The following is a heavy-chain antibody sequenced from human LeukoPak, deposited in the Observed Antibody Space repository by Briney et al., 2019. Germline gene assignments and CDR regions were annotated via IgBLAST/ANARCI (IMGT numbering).Heavy chain of an antibody. J-gene: IGHJ4*02. Sequence: GGSLRLSCAASGFTFSSYEMNWVRQAPGKGLEWVSYISSSGSTIYYADSVKGRFTISRDNAKNSLYLQMNSLRAEDTAAYYCARSPPGGYYDSSGYFALYFDYWGQGTLVTVSS. CDR1: GFTFSSYE. CDR2: ISSSGSTI. CDR3: ARSPPGGYYDSSGYFALYFDY. D-gene: IGHD3-22*01. V-gene: IGHV3-48*03.